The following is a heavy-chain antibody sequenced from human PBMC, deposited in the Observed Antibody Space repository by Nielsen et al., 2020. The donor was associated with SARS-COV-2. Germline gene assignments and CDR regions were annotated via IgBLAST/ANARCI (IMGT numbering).Heavy chain of an antibody. CDR2: INHSGNT. D-gene: IGHD3-10*01. CDR3: ARGATRRYGSGSYYLNYYYMDV. J-gene: IGHJ6*03. Sequence: WLRQPPGKGLEWIGEINHSGNTNDNPSLKSRVTISVDTSKNQFSLKLTSVTAADTAVYYCARGATRRYGSGSYYLNYYYMDVWGKGTTVTVSS. V-gene: IGHV4-34*01.